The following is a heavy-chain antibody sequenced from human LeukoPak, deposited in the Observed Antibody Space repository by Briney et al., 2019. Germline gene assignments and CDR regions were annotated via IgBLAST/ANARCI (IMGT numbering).Heavy chain of an antibody. CDR2: ISTNTTTI. J-gene: IGHJ3*02. CDR1: GFTFKFYS. Sequence: PGGSLRLSCAASGFTFKFYSMNWVRQAPGKGLEWVSYISTNTTTIYYADSVKGRFTISRDNAKNSLYLQMNSLRVEDTAVYYCARGLFLSGYLDAFDIWGQGTVVTVSS. CDR3: ARGLFLSGYLDAFDI. D-gene: IGHD3-22*01. V-gene: IGHV3-48*01.